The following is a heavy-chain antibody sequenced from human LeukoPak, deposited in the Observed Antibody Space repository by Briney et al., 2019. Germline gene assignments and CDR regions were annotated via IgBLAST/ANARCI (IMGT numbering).Heavy chain of an antibody. J-gene: IGHJ4*02. Sequence: GGSLRLSCAASGFTFSSYAMHWVRQAPGKGLEWVAVISYDGSNKYYADSVKGRFTISRDNSKNTLYLQMNSLRAEDTAVYYCAREPTMIENPYFDYWGQGTLVTVSS. CDR1: GFTFSSYA. V-gene: IGHV3-30-3*01. CDR2: ISYDGSNK. D-gene: IGHD3-22*01. CDR3: AREPTMIENPYFDY.